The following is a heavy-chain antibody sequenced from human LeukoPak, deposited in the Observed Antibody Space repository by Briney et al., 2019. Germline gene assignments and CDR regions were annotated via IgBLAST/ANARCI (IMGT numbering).Heavy chain of an antibody. V-gene: IGHV3-43*02. J-gene: IGHJ4*02. Sequence: PGGSLRLSCAASGFTFDDYAMHWVRQAPGKGLEWVSLISGDGGSTYYADSVKGRFTISRDNSKSSLYLQMNSLRTEDTALYYCAKSYYYDSSGTSFFDYWGQGTLVTVSS. CDR3: AKSYYYDSSGTSFFDY. CDR2: ISGDGGST. D-gene: IGHD3-22*01. CDR1: GFTFDDYA.